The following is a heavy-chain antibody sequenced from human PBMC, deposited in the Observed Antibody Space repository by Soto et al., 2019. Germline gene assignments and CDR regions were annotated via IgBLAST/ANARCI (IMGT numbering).Heavy chain of an antibody. V-gene: IGHV3-9*01. CDR3: AKDRERSRNYYYYYMDV. CDR2: ISWNSGSI. Sequence: PGGSLRLSCAASGFTFDDYAMHWVRQAPGKGLEWVSGISWNSGSIGYADSVKGRFTISRDNAKNSLYLQMNSLRAEDTALYYCAKDRERSRNYYYYYMDVWGKGTKVTVSS. J-gene: IGHJ6*03. CDR1: GFTFDDYA.